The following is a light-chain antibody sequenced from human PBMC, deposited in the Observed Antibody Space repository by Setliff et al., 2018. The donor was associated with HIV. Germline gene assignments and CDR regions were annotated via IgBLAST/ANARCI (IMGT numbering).Light chain of an antibody. CDR3: QVWDSSSDHPV. J-gene: IGLJ1*01. V-gene: IGLV3-21*03. CDR2: DAS. Sequence: SYELTQPPSVSVAPGKTATITCGGNNIGSKSVQWYQQKPGQAPAMVVYDASDRPSGVPERFSGSKSGNTATLTISRVEAGDEADYYCQVWDSSSDHPVFGTGTKVTVL. CDR1: NIGSKS.